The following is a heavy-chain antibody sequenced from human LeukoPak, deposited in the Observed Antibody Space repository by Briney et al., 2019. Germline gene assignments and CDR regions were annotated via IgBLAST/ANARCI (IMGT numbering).Heavy chain of an antibody. CDR3: ARATYSSSWYTRFDP. D-gene: IGHD6-13*01. CDR2: MNPNSGNT. V-gene: IGHV1-8*01. J-gene: IGHJ5*02. Sequence: ALVKVSCKASGYTFTSYDINWVRQATGQGLEWVGWMNPNSGNTGYAQKFQGRVTMIRNTSISTAYMELSSLRSEDTAVYYCARATYSSSWYTRFDPWGQGTLVTVSS. CDR1: GYTFTSYD.